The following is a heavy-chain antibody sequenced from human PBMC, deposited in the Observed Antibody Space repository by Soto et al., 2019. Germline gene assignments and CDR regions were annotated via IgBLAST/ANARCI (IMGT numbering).Heavy chain of an antibody. J-gene: IGHJ4*02. CDR3: AGGSGYSSGWYFAY. V-gene: IGHV1-69*02. CDR1: GGTFSSYT. D-gene: IGHD6-19*01. Sequence: QVQLVQSGAEVKKPGSSVKVSCKASGGTFSSYTISWVRQAPGQGLEWMGRIIPILGIANYAKKCQGRVTITADKSTSTAYMELSSLRSEDTAVYYCAGGSGYSSGWYFAYWGQGTLVTVSS. CDR2: IIPILGIA.